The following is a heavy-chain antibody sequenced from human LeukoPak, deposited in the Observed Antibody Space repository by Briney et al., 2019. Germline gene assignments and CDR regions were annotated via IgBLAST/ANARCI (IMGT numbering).Heavy chain of an antibody. D-gene: IGHD2-2*01. V-gene: IGHV4-30-2*01. Sequence: SETLSLTCTVSGGSISSGGYYWSWIRQPPGKGLEWIGYIYHSGSTYYNPSLKSRVTISVDRSKNQFSLKLSSVTAADTAVYYCASVPAYCSSTSCPFDYWGQGTLVTVSS. CDR2: IYHSGST. J-gene: IGHJ4*02. CDR1: GGSISSGGYY. CDR3: ASVPAYCSSTSCPFDY.